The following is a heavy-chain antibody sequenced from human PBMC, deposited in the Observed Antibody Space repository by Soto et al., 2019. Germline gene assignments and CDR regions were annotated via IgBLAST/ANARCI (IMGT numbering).Heavy chain of an antibody. Sequence: QVQLQQSGPGLVKPSQTLSLACTVSGGSISYEYYHWTWIRQSPGKGLEWIGYIHYSGSIIYNPSFKSRVTISVDTSKNQFSLQLSSGTAADTAVYFCAREDDGGDRDYYGLDVWGQGTTVTVSS. CDR3: AREDDGGDRDYYGLDV. D-gene: IGHD2-21*02. CDR1: GGSISYEYYH. V-gene: IGHV4-30-4*08. J-gene: IGHJ6*02. CDR2: IHYSGSI.